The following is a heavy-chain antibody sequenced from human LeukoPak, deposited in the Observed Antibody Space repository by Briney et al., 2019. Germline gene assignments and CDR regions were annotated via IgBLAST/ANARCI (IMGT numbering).Heavy chain of an antibody. CDR3: AREMWDSSGYYYYYYYMDV. Sequence: GGSLRLSCADSGLTISNYWMSWVRQAPGKGLEWVTNIKLDGSEQYYVDSVQGRFTISRDNGKHLLYLQMNSLRAEDTAVYYCAREMWDSSGYYYYYYYMDVWGKGTTVTVSS. CDR1: GLTISNYW. J-gene: IGHJ6*03. V-gene: IGHV3-7*01. D-gene: IGHD3-22*01. CDR2: IKLDGSEQ.